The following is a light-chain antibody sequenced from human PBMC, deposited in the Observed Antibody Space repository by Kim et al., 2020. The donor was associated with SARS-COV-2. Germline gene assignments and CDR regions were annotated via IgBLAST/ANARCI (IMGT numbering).Light chain of an antibody. CDR2: DNN. V-gene: IGLV1-51*01. CDR1: SSNNGNND. Sequence: GQGVTIYCSGNSSNNGNNDVYWYQQFTGTAPKLLIYDNNKRPSGIPDRFSGSKSGTSATLGITGLQTGDEADYHCGTWDTSLTAGVFGGGTQLTVL. J-gene: IGLJ2*01. CDR3: GTWDTSLTAGV.